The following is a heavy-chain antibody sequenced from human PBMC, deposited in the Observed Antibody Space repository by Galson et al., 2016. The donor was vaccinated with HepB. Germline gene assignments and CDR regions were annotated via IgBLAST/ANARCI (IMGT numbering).Heavy chain of an antibody. Sequence: SLRLSCAASGFMFNRYWMSWVRQAPGKGLEWVANIKPDGSEGKYVDSVKGRLTISRDNSKDTLYLQMHSLRGEDTAVYCCAKGRWDFDSWGQGTLVTVSS. CDR3: AKGRWDFDS. D-gene: IGHD5-24*01. CDR1: GFMFNRYW. V-gene: IGHV3-7*01. CDR2: IKPDGSEG. J-gene: IGHJ4*02.